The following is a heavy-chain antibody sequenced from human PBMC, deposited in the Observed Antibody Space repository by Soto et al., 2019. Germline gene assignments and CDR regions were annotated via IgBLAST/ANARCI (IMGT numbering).Heavy chain of an antibody. CDR3: AKDGREKWFGEAMDV. J-gene: IGHJ6*01. Sequence: PGGSLRLSCAASGFTFSSYGMHWVRQAPGKGLEWVAVISYDGSNKYYADSVKGRFTISRDNSKNTLYLQMNSLRAEDTAVYYCAKDGREKWFGEAMDVWGQGTTVTVSS. V-gene: IGHV3-30*18. D-gene: IGHD3-10*01. CDR1: GFTFSSYG. CDR2: ISYDGSNK.